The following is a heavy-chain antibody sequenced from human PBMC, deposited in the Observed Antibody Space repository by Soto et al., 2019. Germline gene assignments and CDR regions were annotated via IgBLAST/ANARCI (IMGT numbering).Heavy chain of an antibody. J-gene: IGHJ6*02. CDR3: ARDRYSYGSYYYYGMDV. Sequence: QVQLQESGPGLVKPSETLSLTCTVSGGSVSSGSYYWSWIRQPPGKGLEWIGYIYYSGSTNYNPSLKRQVTISVDTSKNQFSLKLSSVTAADTAVYYCARDRYSYGSYYYYGMDVWGQGTTVTVS. CDR2: IYYSGST. CDR1: GGSVSSGSYY. V-gene: IGHV4-61*01. D-gene: IGHD5-18*01.